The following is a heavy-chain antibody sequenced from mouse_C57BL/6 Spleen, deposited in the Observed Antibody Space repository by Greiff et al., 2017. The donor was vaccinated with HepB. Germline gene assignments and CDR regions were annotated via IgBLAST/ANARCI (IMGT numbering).Heavy chain of an antibody. D-gene: IGHD1-1*01. J-gene: IGHJ2*01. CDR1: GYTFTSYW. CDR3: AGTTVVEDYFDY. V-gene: IGHV1-64*01. Sequence: QVQLQQSGAELVKPGASVKLSCKASGYTFTSYWMHWVKQRPGQGLEWIGMIHPNSGSTNYNEKFKSKATLTVDKSSSTAYMKLSSLTSEDSAVYYCAGTTVVEDYFDYWGQGTTLTVSS. CDR2: IHPNSGST.